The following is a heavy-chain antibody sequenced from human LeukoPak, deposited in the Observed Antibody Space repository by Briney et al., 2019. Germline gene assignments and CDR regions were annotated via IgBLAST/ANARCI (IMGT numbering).Heavy chain of an antibody. D-gene: IGHD1-1*01. V-gene: IGHV3-53*01. CDR3: AKFGRSSIVKRRGHYWYFDL. CDR1: GFTVSSNY. J-gene: IGHJ2*01. CDR2: IYSGGST. Sequence: GGSLRLSCAASGFTVSSNYMSWVRQAPGKGLEWVSVIYSGGSTYYADSVKGRFTISRDNSKNTLYLQMNSLRAEDTAVYYCAKFGRSSIVKRRGHYWYFDLWGRGTLVTVSS.